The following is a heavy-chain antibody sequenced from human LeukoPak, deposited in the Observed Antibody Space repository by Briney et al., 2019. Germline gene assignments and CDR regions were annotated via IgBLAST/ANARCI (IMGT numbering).Heavy chain of an antibody. J-gene: IGHJ4*02. V-gene: IGHV1-18*01. CDR2: IRAYNGNT. Sequence: ASVKVSCKASGYTLTIYGISWVRQAPGQGREGMGWIRAYNGNTNYAQKLQGRVTMTTDTSTSTAYMELRSLRSDDTAVYYCARERTFGAIGYWGQGTLVTVSS. D-gene: IGHD3-3*01. CDR3: ARERTFGAIGY. CDR1: GYTLTIYG.